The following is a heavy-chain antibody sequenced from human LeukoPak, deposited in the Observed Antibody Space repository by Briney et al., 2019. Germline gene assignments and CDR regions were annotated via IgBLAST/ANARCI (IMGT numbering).Heavy chain of an antibody. D-gene: IGHD5-18*01. CDR1: GFTVSSNY. Sequence: PGGSLRLSCAASGFTVSSNYMSWVRQAPGKGLEWVSVIFSGGTTYYADSVKGRFTISRHNSENTLYLQMNSLRGEDTTVYYCARGVLGYSYGFDCWGQGTLVTVSS. V-gene: IGHV3-53*04. CDR2: IFSGGTT. J-gene: IGHJ4*02. CDR3: ARGVLGYSYGFDC.